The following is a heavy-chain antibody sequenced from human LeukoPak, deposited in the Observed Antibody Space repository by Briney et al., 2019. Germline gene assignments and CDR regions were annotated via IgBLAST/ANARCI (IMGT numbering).Heavy chain of an antibody. CDR3: ARGRDSSGYYPFDY. V-gene: IGHV4-59*01. D-gene: IGHD3-22*01. Sequence: SETLSLTCTVSGGSISSYYWSWIRQPPGKGLEWIGYIYYSGSTNYNPSPKSRVTISVDTSKNQFSLKLSSVTAADTAVYYCARGRDSSGYYPFDYWGQGTLVTVSS. CDR2: IYYSGST. CDR1: GGSISSYY. J-gene: IGHJ4*02.